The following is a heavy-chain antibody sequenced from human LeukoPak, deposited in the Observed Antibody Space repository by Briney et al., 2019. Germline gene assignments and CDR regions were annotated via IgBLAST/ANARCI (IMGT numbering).Heavy chain of an antibody. D-gene: IGHD3-10*01. Sequence: PSETLSLTCTVSGGSITDYYYNWIRQPPGQGQGLEWIGFISPGGNTNYNPSLKSRVSISVDKSKNQCSMTVTSVAAADAAMYYCVRLAIRSTWYFDLWGRGTLVTVSS. V-gene: IGHV4-4*09. CDR1: GGSITDYY. J-gene: IGHJ2*01. CDR2: ISPGGNT. CDR3: VRLAIRSTWYFDL.